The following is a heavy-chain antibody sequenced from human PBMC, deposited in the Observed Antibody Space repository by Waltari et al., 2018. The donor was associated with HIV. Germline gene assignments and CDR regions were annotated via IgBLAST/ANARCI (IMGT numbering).Heavy chain of an antibody. CDR3: ARADIVLMVYAPHFDY. V-gene: IGHV4-39*01. Sequence: QLQLQESGPGLVKPSETLSLTCTVSGGSISSSSYYWGWIRQPPGKGLEWIVSIYYSASTYYNPPLKSRVTISVDPSKNQFSLTLSSVTAADTAVYYCARADIVLMVYAPHFDYWGQGTLFTVSS. CDR2: IYYSAST. CDR1: GGSISSSSYY. D-gene: IGHD2-8*01. J-gene: IGHJ4*02.